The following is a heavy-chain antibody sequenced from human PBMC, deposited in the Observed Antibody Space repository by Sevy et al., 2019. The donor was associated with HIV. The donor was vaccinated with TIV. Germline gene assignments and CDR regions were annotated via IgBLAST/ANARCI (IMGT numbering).Heavy chain of an antibody. Sequence: GGSLRLSCAVSGFTFSTYAMHWVRQAPGKGLECVAIVSSDGSEINYADSVKGRFTISRYNSMNTLYLQMNSLRTEDTALYYCARDQLGSIDYWGQGTLVTVSS. D-gene: IGHD7-27*01. J-gene: IGHJ4*02. V-gene: IGHV3-30-3*01. CDR2: VSSDGSEI. CDR3: ARDQLGSIDY. CDR1: GFTFSTYA.